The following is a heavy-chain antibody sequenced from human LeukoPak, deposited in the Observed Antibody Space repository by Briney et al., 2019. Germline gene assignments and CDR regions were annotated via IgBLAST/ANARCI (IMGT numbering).Heavy chain of an antibody. CDR3: ARDDRGIAALRNSYFFYMDV. Sequence: SVKVSCKAYGGTFSSHAISWVRQAPGQGLEWMGGIIPIFGAADYAQKFQGRVTFTADESTSTAYMELSSLRSEDTALYYCARDDRGIAALRNSYFFYMDVWGKGTTVTVSS. J-gene: IGHJ6*03. CDR1: GGTFSSHA. V-gene: IGHV1-69*13. D-gene: IGHD6-13*01. CDR2: IIPIFGAA.